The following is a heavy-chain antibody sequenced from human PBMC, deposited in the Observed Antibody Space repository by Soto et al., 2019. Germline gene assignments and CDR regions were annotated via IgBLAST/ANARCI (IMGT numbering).Heavy chain of an antibody. D-gene: IGHD5-18*01. CDR3: ARHYRGYSYGYPFYYYYYGMDV. CDR1: GGSISSSSYY. Sequence: QLQLQESGPGLVKPSETLSLTCTVSGGSISSSSYYWGWIRQPPGKGLEWIGSIYYSGSTYYNPSLKGRVTISVGTSKNHFSLKLSSVTAADTAVYYCARHYRGYSYGYPFYYYYYGMDVWGQGTTVTVSS. J-gene: IGHJ6*02. CDR2: IYYSGST. V-gene: IGHV4-39*01.